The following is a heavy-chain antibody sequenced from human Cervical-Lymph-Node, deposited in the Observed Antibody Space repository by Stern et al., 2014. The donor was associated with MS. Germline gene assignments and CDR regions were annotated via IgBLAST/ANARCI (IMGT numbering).Heavy chain of an antibody. CDR3: ARGRWKGPNYYGMDV. CDR2: TYYRSKWYN. CDR1: GDSVSSNSAG. D-gene: IGHD1-1*01. J-gene: IGHJ6*02. V-gene: IGHV6-1*01. Sequence: VQLVESGPGLVKSSQTLSLTCAISGDSVSSNSAGWNWIRQSPSRGLEWLGRTYYRSKWYNDYAVSVKRRITINADTSKNQFSLHLNSVTPEDTAVYYCARGRWKGPNYYGMDVWGQGTTVTVSS.